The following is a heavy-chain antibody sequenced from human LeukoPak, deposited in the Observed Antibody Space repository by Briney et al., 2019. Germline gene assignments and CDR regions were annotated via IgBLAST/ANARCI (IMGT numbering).Heavy chain of an antibody. D-gene: IGHD3-22*01. CDR1: GYSFTSYW. Sequence: RGESLKISCKGSGYSFTSYWIGWVRQMPGKGLEWMGIIYPGDSDTRYSPSFQGQVTISADKSISTAYLQWSSLKVSDTAMYYCARQRSYYDSSGYYYAFDIWGQGTMVTVSS. J-gene: IGHJ3*02. CDR3: ARQRSYYDSSGYYYAFDI. V-gene: IGHV5-51*01. CDR2: IYPGDSDT.